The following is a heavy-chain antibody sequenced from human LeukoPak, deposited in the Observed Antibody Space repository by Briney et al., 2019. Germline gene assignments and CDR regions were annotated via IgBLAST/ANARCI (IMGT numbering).Heavy chain of an antibody. J-gene: IGHJ4*02. CDR2: ISSNSRTI. V-gene: IGHV3-48*01. Sequence: GGSLRLSCAASGFSFSSYGMNWVRQAPGKGLEWLSYISSNSRTIYYADSVRGRFTISRDNAENSLYLQMRSLRAEDTAVYYCASTYYYGSGRAYYFDYWGQGTLVTVSS. CDR3: ASTYYYGSGRAYYFDY. CDR1: GFSFSSYG. D-gene: IGHD3-10*01.